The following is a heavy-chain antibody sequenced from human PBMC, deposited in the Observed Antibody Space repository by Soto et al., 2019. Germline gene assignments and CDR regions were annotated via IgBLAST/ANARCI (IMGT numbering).Heavy chain of an antibody. CDR3: ASDYDDRAFDI. V-gene: IGHV3-33*01. CDR2: IWYDGSNK. J-gene: IGHJ3*02. D-gene: IGHD3-22*01. Sequence: QVQLVESGGGVVQPGRSLRLSCAASGFTFSSYGMHWVRQAPGKGLEWVAVIWYDGSNKYYADSVKGRFTISRDNSKNTLYLQMNSLRADDTAVYYCASDYDDRAFDIWGQGTMVTVSS. CDR1: GFTFSSYG.